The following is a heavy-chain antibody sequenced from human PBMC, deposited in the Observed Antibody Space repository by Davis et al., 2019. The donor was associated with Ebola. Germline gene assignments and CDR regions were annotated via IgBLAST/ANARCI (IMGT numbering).Heavy chain of an antibody. CDR3: VRHGGRTGPAAYQHYGMDL. Sequence: MPSETLSPTCTVPAASIRTSSYHWGRLPQPPGRGPAWLGSVFYSGTTYYNSSLNSRVTIFVDTSKTQFYLTVTSVTAADAAVYSCVRHGGRTGPAAYQHYGMDLWGQETTVVVSS. CDR1: AASIRTSSYH. CDR2: VFYSGTT. D-gene: IGHD3-3*02. V-gene: IGHV4-39*01. J-gene: IGHJ6*02.